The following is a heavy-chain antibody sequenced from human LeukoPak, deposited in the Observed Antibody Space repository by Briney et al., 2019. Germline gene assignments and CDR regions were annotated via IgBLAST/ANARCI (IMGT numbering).Heavy chain of an antibody. J-gene: IGHJ3*02. CDR2: IWYDGSNK. V-gene: IGHV3-33*06. CDR1: GFTFSSYG. CDR3: AKVDSMIVELGAFDI. Sequence: PGGSLRLSCAASGFTFSSYGMHWVHQAPGKGLEWVAVIWYDGSNKYYADSVKGRFTISRDNSKNTLYLQMNSLRAEDTAVYYCAKVDSMIVELGAFDIWGQGTMVTVSS. D-gene: IGHD3-22*01.